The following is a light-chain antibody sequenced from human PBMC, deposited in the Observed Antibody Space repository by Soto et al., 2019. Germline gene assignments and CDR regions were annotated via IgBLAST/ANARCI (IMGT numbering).Light chain of an antibody. CDR1: SSDVGGYEY. J-gene: IGLJ1*01. CDR3: ISFAGSHYV. CDR2: EVL. Sequence: QSSLTQPPSASGCPGQSVTISCTGTSSDVGGYEYVSWYQQHPGKAPKLIIYEVLKRPSGVPDRFSGSKSANTASLTVSGLQAEDEADYYCISFAGSHYVFGTGTKVTVL. V-gene: IGLV2-8*01.